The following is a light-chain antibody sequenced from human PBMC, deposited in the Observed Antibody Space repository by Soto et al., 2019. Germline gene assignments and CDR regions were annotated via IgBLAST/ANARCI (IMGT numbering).Light chain of an antibody. Sequence: DIQLTQSPSFLSASVGDRVTITCRASQGFSNSLAWYQQKPGKAPKLLIYAESTLKSWVPSRFSGSGSGTEFTHTISGPQHEDFATYYCEQLDRYQCTFGQGTKLEIK. V-gene: IGKV1-9*01. CDR3: EQLDRYQCT. CDR1: QGFSNS. J-gene: IGKJ2*02. CDR2: AES.